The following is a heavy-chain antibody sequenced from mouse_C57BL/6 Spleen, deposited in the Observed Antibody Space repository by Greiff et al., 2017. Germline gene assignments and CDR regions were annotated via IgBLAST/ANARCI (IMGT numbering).Heavy chain of an antibody. CDR2: INPSTGGT. D-gene: IGHD1-1*01. V-gene: IGHV1-43*01. CDR3: ARRYYGSVDY. CDR1: GYSFTGYY. Sequence: VQLQQSGPELVKPGASVKISCKASGYSFTGYYMHWVKQSSEKSLEWIGEINPSTGGTSYNQKFKGKATLTVDKSSSTAYMQLKSLTSEDSAVYYCARRYYGSVDYWGQGTTLTGSS. J-gene: IGHJ2*01.